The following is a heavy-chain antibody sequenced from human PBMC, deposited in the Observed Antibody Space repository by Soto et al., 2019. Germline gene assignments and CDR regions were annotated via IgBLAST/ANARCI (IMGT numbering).Heavy chain of an antibody. Sequence: PSETLSLTCTVSGGSISSGGYYWSWIRQHPGKGLEWIGYIYYSGSTYYNPSLKSRVTISVDTSKNQFSLKLSSVTAADTAVYYCARVYNWNYVGGSAHYSYYMDVWGKGTKVTFPS. J-gene: IGHJ6*03. D-gene: IGHD1-7*01. CDR1: GGSISSGGYY. CDR3: ARVYNWNYVGGSAHYSYYMDV. V-gene: IGHV4-31*03. CDR2: IYYSGST.